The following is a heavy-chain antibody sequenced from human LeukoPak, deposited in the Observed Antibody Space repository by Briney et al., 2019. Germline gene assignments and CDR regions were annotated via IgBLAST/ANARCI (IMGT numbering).Heavy chain of an antibody. D-gene: IGHD3-22*01. CDR2: ISGSGGST. CDR1: GFTFSSYA. Sequence: GGSLRLSCAASGFTFSSYAMGWVRQAPGKGLEWVSAISGSGGSTYYADSVKGRFTISRDNSKNTLYLQMNSLRAEDTAVYYCAKSPSITMIVIDYWGQGTLVTVSS. CDR3: AKSPSITMIVIDY. V-gene: IGHV3-23*01. J-gene: IGHJ4*02.